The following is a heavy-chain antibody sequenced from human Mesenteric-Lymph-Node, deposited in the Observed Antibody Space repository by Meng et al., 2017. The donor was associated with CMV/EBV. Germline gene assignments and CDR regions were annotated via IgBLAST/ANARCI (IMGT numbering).Heavy chain of an antibody. CDR2: ISSSSLTI. Sequence: GESLKISCAAPGFTFSSYVMTWVRQAPGKGLEWVSYISSSSLTIYYADSVKGRFTISRDNSKNTLYLQMNSLRAEDTAVYYCARALTGYYYYGMDVWGQGTTVTVSS. J-gene: IGHJ6*02. D-gene: IGHD7-27*01. V-gene: IGHV3-23*01. CDR1: GFTFSSYV. CDR3: ARALTGYYYYGMDV.